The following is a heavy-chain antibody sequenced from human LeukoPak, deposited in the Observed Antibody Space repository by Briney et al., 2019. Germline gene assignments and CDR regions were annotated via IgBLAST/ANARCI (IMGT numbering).Heavy chain of an antibody. J-gene: IGHJ4*02. Sequence: PGGSLRLSCAASGVTLSSCGMHWVRQAPGKGLEWVAFIRSDGSIKYYADSVKGRFTISRDNSKNTLYLQMSSLRPEDTAVYCCAKDLPAAYFDYWGQGTLVTVSS. CDR2: IRSDGSIK. CDR3: AKDLPAAYFDY. V-gene: IGHV3-30*02. CDR1: GVTLSSCG. D-gene: IGHD2-2*01.